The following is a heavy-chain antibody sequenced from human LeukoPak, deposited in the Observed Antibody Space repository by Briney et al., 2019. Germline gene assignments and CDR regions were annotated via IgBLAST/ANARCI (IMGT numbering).Heavy chain of an antibody. V-gene: IGHV3-21*01. CDR1: GFTFSSYS. Sequence: GGSLRLSCAASGFTFSSYSMNWVRQAPGKGLEWVSSISSSSSYIYYADSVKGRFTISRDNAKNSLYLQMNSLRAEDTAVYYCARDFLYSYDAAPDYWGQGTLVTVSS. J-gene: IGHJ4*02. CDR3: ARDFLYSYDAAPDY. D-gene: IGHD5-18*01. CDR2: ISSSSSYI.